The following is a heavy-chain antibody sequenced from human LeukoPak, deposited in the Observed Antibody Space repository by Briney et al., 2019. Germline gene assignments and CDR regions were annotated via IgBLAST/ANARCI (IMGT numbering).Heavy chain of an antibody. J-gene: IGHJ3*02. Sequence: ASVKVSCKASGYTFTSYAMNWVRQAPGQGLEWMGWINTNTGNPTYAQGFTGRFVFSLDTSVSTAYLQISSLKAEDTAVYYCASKGGSRSLDAFDIWGQGTMVTVSS. CDR2: INTNTGNP. V-gene: IGHV7-4-1*02. CDR1: GYTFTSYA. D-gene: IGHD1-26*01. CDR3: ASKGGSRSLDAFDI.